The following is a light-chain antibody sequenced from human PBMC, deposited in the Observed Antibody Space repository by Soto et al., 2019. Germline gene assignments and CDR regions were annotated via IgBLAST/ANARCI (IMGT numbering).Light chain of an antibody. J-gene: IGKJ2*01. V-gene: IGKV1-16*02. Sequence: DIRMTQSPSSLSASVGDRVTITCRASEGISNYVAWFQQKPGKAPKSLIYAASRLESGVPPKFSGSGSGTDFTLTISSLQPEDFATYYCQQYKSYPHTFGQGTKLEIK. CDR1: EGISNY. CDR3: QQYKSYPHT. CDR2: AAS.